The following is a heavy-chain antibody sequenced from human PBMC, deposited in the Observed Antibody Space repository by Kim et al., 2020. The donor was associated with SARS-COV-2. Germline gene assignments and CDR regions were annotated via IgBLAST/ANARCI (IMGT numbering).Heavy chain of an antibody. D-gene: IGHD5-12*01. CDR1: GLSFSDSY. CDR2: ISTRGESI. Sequence: GGSLRLSCAASGLSFSDSYMNWVRQAPGKGLEWLSFISTRGESIFYADSVEGRFTISRDNAKNSLYLQMNYLRDEDTAVQYCARSGNGYNAFGIWGQG. V-gene: IGHV3-11*01. J-gene: IGHJ4*02. CDR3: ARSGNGYNAFGI.